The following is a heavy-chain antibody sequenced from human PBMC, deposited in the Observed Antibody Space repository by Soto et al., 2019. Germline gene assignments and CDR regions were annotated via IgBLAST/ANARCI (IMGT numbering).Heavy chain of an antibody. CDR2: ISYDGSNK. CDR1: GFTFSSYG. V-gene: IGHV3-30*18. D-gene: IGHD2-21*01. CDR3: AKDSVRISYSAL. J-gene: IGHJ4*02. Sequence: GGSLRLSCAASGFTFSSYGMHWVRQAPGKGLEWVAVISYDGSNKYYADSVKGRFTISRDNSKNTLYLHLNSLRAEDTAVYYCAKDSVRISYSALWGQGTLVTVSS.